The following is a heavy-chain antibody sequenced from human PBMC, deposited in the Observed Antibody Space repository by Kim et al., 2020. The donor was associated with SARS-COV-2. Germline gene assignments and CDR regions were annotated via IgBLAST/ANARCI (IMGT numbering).Heavy chain of an antibody. CDR3: ARADQGYYYFYGMDV. Sequence: VDSSKGRFTISRDNAKHSLFLQMNSLRADDTAVYFCARADQGYYYFYGMDVWGQGTTVTVSS. J-gene: IGHJ6*02. V-gene: IGHV3-7*03. D-gene: IGHD2-15*01.